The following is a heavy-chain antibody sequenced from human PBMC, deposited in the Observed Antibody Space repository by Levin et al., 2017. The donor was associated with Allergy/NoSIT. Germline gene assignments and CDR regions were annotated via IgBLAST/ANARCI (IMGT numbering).Heavy chain of an antibody. J-gene: IGHJ4*02. Sequence: GGSLRLPCAASGFTFSSYWMSWVRQAPGKGLEWVANLKQDGSEKYYVDSVKGRFTISRDNAENSLYLQMNSLRAEDTAVYYCARVRGGASTSTAFDYWGQGTLVTVSS. D-gene: IGHD2-2*01. CDR3: ARVRGGASTSTAFDY. CDR1: GFTFSSYW. V-gene: IGHV3-7*01. CDR2: LKQDGSEK.